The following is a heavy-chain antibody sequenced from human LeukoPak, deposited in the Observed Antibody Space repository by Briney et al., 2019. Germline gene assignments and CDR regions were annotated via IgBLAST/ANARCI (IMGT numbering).Heavy chain of an antibody. CDR1: GGSISSYY. CDR2: IYYSGST. D-gene: IGHD5-18*01. Sequence: SETLSLTCTVSGGSISSYYRSWIRQPPGKGLEWIGYIYYSGSTNYNPSLKSRVTISVDTSKNQFSLKLSSVTAADTAVYYCARHQAMVTPYYFDYWGQGTLVTVSS. V-gene: IGHV4-59*08. J-gene: IGHJ4*02. CDR3: ARHQAMVTPYYFDY.